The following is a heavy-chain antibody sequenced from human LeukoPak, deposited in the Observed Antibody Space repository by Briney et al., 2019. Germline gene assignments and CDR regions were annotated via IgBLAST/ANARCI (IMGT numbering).Heavy chain of an antibody. CDR1: GFTFSSYW. CDR3: XRVGFPAGFDY. Sequence: GGSLRLPCAASGFTFSSYWMHWVRQAPGKGLVWVSRINSDGSSTSYADSVKGRFTISRDNAKNTLYLQMNSLRAEDTAVYYCXRVGFPAGFDYWGQGTLVTVSS. V-gene: IGHV3-74*01. D-gene: IGHD2-2*03. J-gene: IGHJ4*02. CDR2: INSDGSST.